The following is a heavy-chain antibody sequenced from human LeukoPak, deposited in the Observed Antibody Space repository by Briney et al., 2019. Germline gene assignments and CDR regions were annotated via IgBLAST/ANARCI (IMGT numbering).Heavy chain of an antibody. CDR1: GYTFTGYY. CDR3: ARRRIAAAGKLNFDY. CDR2: INPNSGGT. Sequence: ASVKVSCKASGYTFTGYYMHWVRQAPGQGLEWMGWINPNSGGTNYAQKFQGRVTMTRDTSISTAYMELSRLRSDDTAVYYCARRRIAAAGKLNFDYWGQGTLVTVSS. V-gene: IGHV1-2*02. D-gene: IGHD6-13*01. J-gene: IGHJ4*02.